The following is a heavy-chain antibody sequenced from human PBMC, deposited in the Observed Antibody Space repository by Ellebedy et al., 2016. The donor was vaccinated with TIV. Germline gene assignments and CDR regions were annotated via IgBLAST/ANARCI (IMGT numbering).Heavy chain of an antibody. V-gene: IGHV4-39*01. CDR2: IYYSGST. Sequence: MPSETLSLTCTVSGDSISSSSYYWGWIRQPPGKGLEWIGSIYYSGSTYYNPSLKSRVTISVDTSKNQFSLKLSSVTAADTAVYYCARQGYRGYSYGATYTPFDYWGQGTLVTVSS. CDR1: GDSISSSSYY. D-gene: IGHD5-18*01. J-gene: IGHJ4*02. CDR3: ARQGYRGYSYGATYTPFDY.